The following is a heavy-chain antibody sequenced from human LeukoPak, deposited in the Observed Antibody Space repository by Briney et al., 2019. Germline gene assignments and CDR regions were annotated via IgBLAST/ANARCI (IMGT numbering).Heavy chain of an antibody. CDR1: GYTFIDHY. J-gene: IGHJ6*03. CDR3: ARINWNYGGYYYYYMDV. D-gene: IGHD1-7*01. V-gene: IGHV1-18*04. CDR2: ISAYNGNT. Sequence: ASVKVSCKPSGYTFIDHYIHWVRQAPGQGLEWMGWISAYNGNTNYAQKLQGRVTMTTDTSTSTAYMELRSLRSDDTAVYYCARINWNYGGYYYYYMDVWGKGTTVTVSS.